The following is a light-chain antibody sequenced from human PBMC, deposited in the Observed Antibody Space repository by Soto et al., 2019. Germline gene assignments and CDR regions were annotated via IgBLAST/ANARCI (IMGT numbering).Light chain of an antibody. CDR1: QSVTTQ. CDR3: QQYGGSTRT. CDR2: GAS. J-gene: IGKJ1*01. V-gene: IGKV3-20*01. Sequence: IVLTQSPGTLSLSPGERATLSCRASQSVTTQLAWYQQKPGQAPRLIIHGASSRATGVPDRITGSESGTDFTLSISRLEPEDFAVYYCQQYGGSTRTFGQGTKVEIK.